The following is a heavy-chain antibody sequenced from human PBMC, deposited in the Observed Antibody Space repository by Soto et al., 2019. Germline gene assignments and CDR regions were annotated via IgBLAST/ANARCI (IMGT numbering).Heavy chain of an antibody. CDR2: ISSTTNYI. V-gene: IGHV3-21*06. J-gene: IGHJ4*02. CDR1: GFTFSRYS. Sequence: LRLACAASGFTFSRYSMNWVRQAPGKGLEWVSSISSTTNYIYYGDSMKGRFTISRDNAKNSLYLEMNSLRAEDTAVYYCARESEDLTSNFDYWGQGTLVTVSS. CDR3: ARESEDLTSNFDY.